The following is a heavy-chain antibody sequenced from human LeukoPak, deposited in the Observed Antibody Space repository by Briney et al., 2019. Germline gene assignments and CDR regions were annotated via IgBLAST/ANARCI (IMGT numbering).Heavy chain of an antibody. CDR3: ARMGTGIVVVPAAITVTTNYFDY. V-gene: IGHV1-2*02. D-gene: IGHD2-2*01. CDR2: INPNSGGT. Sequence: ASVKVSCKASGYTFTGYYMHWVRQAPGQGLEWMGWINPNSGGTNYAQKFQGRVTMTRDTSISTAYMELSRLRSDDTAVYYCARMGTGIVVVPAAITVTTNYFDYWGQGTLVTVSS. CDR1: GYTFTGYY. J-gene: IGHJ4*02.